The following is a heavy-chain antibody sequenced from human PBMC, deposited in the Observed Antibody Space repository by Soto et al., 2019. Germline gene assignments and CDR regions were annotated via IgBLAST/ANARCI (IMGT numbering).Heavy chain of an antibody. Sequence: SVKVSCKASGFTFTSSAVQWVRQARGQRLEWIGWIVVGSGNTNYAQKFQERVTITRDMSTSTAYLQWSSLKASDTGMYYCARYPTLTDYFFHGMDVWGQGTTVTVSS. CDR3: ARYPTLTDYFFHGMDV. V-gene: IGHV1-58*01. J-gene: IGHJ6*02. D-gene: IGHD4-17*01. CDR2: IVVGSGNT. CDR1: GFTFTSSA.